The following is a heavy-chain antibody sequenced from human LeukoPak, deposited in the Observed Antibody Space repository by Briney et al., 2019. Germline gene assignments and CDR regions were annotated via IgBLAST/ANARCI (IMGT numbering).Heavy chain of an antibody. D-gene: IGHD6-13*01. CDR3: ARRSSSWYSKIDS. Sequence: PSETLSLTCPVSGGSISSSSYYWGWIRQPPGKGLEWIGNIYYSGSTYYNPSLKSRVTISEDTSKNQFSLKLSSVTAADTAVYYCARRSSSWYSKIDSWGQGTLATVSS. J-gene: IGHJ4*02. CDR2: IYYSGST. V-gene: IGHV4-39*01. CDR1: GGSISSSSYY.